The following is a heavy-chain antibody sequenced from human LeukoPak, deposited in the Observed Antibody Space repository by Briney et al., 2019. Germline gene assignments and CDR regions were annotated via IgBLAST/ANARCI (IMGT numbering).Heavy chain of an antibody. V-gene: IGHV1-8*01. Sequence: GASVKVSCKASGYTFTSYDINWVRQATGQGLEWMGWMNPNSGNTGYAQKFQGRVTMTRNTSISTAYMELSSLRSEDTAVYYCAKDTVTASPYYYYGMDVWGQGTTVTVSS. D-gene: IGHD4-17*01. CDR3: AKDTVTASPYYYYGMDV. CDR1: GYTFTSYD. J-gene: IGHJ6*02. CDR2: MNPNSGNT.